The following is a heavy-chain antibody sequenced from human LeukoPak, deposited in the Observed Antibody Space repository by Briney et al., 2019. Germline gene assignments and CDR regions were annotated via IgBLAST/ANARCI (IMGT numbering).Heavy chain of an antibody. V-gene: IGHV3-30-3*01. J-gene: IGHJ4*02. CDR1: GFTFSDYN. CDR3: ARARVTHIQYSFDY. CDR2: MSPDGNKK. Sequence: GRSLRLSCAASGFTFSDYNMHWVRQAPGKGLDWVALMSPDGNKKYYADPVKGRFTISRDNSKNTLSLQMNGLTAEDTAVYYRARARVTHIQYSFDYCGQGPLLTVSS. D-gene: IGHD2-21*02.